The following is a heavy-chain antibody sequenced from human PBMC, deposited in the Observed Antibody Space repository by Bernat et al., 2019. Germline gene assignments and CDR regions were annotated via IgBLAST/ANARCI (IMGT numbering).Heavy chain of an antibody. CDR3: AKDRTGGGLYYLDY. J-gene: IGHJ4*02. D-gene: IGHD1-1*01. Sequence: EVQLLESGGGLVQPGRSLRLSCVASGFTFSNYAMSWVRQAPGKGLEWVSGISGSGGTTYYVDSVKGRFTISRDNSKNTLYLQINSLRAEDTALYYCAKDRTGGGLYYLDYWGQGTLVTVSS. CDR1: GFTFSNYA. CDR2: ISGSGGTT. V-gene: IGHV3-23*01.